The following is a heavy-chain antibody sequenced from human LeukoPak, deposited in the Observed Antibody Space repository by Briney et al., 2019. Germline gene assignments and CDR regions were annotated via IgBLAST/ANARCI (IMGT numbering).Heavy chain of an antibody. Sequence: GGSLRLSCAASGFTFSSYWMHWVRQVPGKGLVWVSHINSDGTGTTCTDSVKGRFTISRDNAKKTLYLQMNSLRAEDTAIYHCARNGVAFDYWGQGTLVTVSS. CDR2: INSDGTGT. CDR3: ARNGVAFDY. V-gene: IGHV3-74*01. D-gene: IGHD3-10*01. CDR1: GFTFSSYW. J-gene: IGHJ4*02.